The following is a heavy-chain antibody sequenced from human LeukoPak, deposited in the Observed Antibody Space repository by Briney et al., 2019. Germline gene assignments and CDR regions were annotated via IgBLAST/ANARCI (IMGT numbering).Heavy chain of an antibody. J-gene: IGHJ6*03. Sequence: PSETLSLTGAVYGGSFSGYYWSWIRQPPGKGLEWIGEINHSGSTNYNPSLKSRVTISVDTSKNQFSLKLSSVTAADTAVYYCARGPIGDNYYYYYMDVWGKGATVTVSS. CDR1: GGSFSGYY. CDR3: ARGPIGDNYYYYYMDV. V-gene: IGHV4-34*01. CDR2: INHSGST. D-gene: IGHD4-17*01.